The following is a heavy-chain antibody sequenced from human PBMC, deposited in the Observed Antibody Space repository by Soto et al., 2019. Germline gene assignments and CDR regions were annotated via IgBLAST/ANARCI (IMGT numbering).Heavy chain of an antibody. CDR3: ASQGRVYYYDSSGYSGELDY. J-gene: IGHJ4*02. D-gene: IGHD3-22*01. V-gene: IGHV4-39*01. CDR2: IYYSGST. CDR1: GGSISSSSYY. Sequence: QLQLQESGPGLVKPSETLSLTCTVSGGSISSSSYYWGWIRQPPGKGLEWIGSIYYSGSTYYNPSLTSRVTISVDTSKNQCSLKLSSVTAADTAVYYCASQGRVYYYDSSGYSGELDYWGQGTLVTVSS.